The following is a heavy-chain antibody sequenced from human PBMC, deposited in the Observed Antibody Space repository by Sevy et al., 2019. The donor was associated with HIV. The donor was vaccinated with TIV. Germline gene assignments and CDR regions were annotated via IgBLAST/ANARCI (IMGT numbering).Heavy chain of an antibody. V-gene: IGHV3-21*01. CDR3: ARDTLDHYYDSSAQGNY. Sequence: GGSLRLSCAASGFTFSSYSMNWVRQAPGKGLEWVSSISSSSSYIYYADSVKGRFTISRDNAKNSLYLQMNSLRAEDTAVYYCARDTLDHYYDSSAQGNYWGQGTLVTVSS. CDR2: ISSSSSYI. CDR1: GFTFSSYS. D-gene: IGHD3-22*01. J-gene: IGHJ4*02.